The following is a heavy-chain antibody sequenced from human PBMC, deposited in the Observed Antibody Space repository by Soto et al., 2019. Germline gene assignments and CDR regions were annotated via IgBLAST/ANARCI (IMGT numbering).Heavy chain of an antibody. V-gene: IGHV1-69*13. CDR2: IIPFFGTA. Sequence: SVKVSCKASGGTFSTFGISWVRQAPGQGLEWMGGIIPFFGTAKYSQKFEDRISSTADESTNTVYMDLRSLTSEDTAIYYCARSAPMDAGDKYYYDFWGQGALVTVSS. CDR3: ARSAPMDAGDKYYYDF. CDR1: GGTFSTFG. J-gene: IGHJ4*02. D-gene: IGHD3-16*01.